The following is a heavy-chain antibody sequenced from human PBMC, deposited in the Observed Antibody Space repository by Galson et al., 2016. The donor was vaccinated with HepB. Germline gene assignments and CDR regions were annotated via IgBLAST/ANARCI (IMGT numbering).Heavy chain of an antibody. CDR1: GFTFDDYA. D-gene: IGHD6-19*01. CDR3: AKDSMDGEQWLGRYLDY. Sequence: SLRLSCAASGFTFDDYAMHWVRQAPGKGLEWVSGISWNSGSQGYADSVKGRFNISRDNAKNSLYLQMTSLRPEDTAFYYCAKDSMDGEQWLGRYLDYWGQGTLVTVSS. CDR2: ISWNSGSQ. J-gene: IGHJ4*02. V-gene: IGHV3-9*01.